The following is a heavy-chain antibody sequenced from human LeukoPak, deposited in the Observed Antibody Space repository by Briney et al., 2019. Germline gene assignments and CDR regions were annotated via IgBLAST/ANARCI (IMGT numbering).Heavy chain of an antibody. CDR3: ARVYCSSTGCFAAY. J-gene: IGHJ4*02. V-gene: IGHV4-38-2*01. CDR1: GYSISSDDY. CDR2: IYHSGSS. Sequence: SETLSLTCAVSGYSISSDDYWGWIRQPPGKGLEWIGSIYHSGSSYYNPSLKSRVTISIDTSKNQFSLKLSSVTAADTAVYYCARVYCSSTGCFAAYWGQGTLVTVSS. D-gene: IGHD2-2*01.